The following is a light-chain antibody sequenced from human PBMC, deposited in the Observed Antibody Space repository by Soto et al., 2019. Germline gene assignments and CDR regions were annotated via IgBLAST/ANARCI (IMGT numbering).Light chain of an antibody. V-gene: IGLV2-14*01. J-gene: IGLJ3*02. CDR2: EVN. CDR1: SSDVGGYNY. CDR3: SSYTSSTTWV. Sequence: QSALTQPASVSGSPGQSITISCTGTSSDVGGYNYVSWYQHHPGKAPKLMIYEVNNRPSGVSDRFSASNSGNTASLTISGLQAEDEADYYCSSYTSSTTWVFGGGTKLTVL.